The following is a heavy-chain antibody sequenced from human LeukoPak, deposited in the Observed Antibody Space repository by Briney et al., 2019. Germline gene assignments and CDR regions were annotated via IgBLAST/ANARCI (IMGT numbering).Heavy chain of an antibody. J-gene: IGHJ4*02. V-gene: IGHV3-9*03. D-gene: IGHD2-2*01. CDR2: ISWNSGSI. CDR3: AKGSCSSTSCYVGY. Sequence: PGGSLRLSCAASGFTFDDYAMHWVRQAPGKGLEWVSGISWNSGSIGYADSVKGRFTISRDNAKNSLYLQMNSLRAEDMALYYCAKGSCSSTSCYVGYWGQGTLVTVSS. CDR1: GFTFDDYA.